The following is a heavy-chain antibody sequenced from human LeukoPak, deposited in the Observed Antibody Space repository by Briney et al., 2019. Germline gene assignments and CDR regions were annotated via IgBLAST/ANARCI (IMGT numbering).Heavy chain of an antibody. D-gene: IGHD5-18*01. V-gene: IGHV3-30*04. CDR2: ISYDGSNK. CDR3: ASDLAAAKPSHAFDI. J-gene: IGHJ3*02. Sequence: PGRSLRLSCAASGFTFSSYAMHWVRQAPGKGLEWVAVISYDGSNKYYADSVKGRFTISSDNSKNTLYLQMNSLRAEDTAVYYCASDLAAAKPSHAFDIWGQGTMVTVSS. CDR1: GFTFSSYA.